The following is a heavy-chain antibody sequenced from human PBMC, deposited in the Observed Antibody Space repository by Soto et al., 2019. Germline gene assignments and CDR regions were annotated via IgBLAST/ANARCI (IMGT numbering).Heavy chain of an antibody. CDR2: INSDGSST. D-gene: IGHD1-26*01. CDR1: GFTFSSYW. CDR3: ARSGSLNWYFDL. V-gene: IGHV3-74*01. Sequence: EVQLVESGGGLVQPGGSMRLSCAASGFTFSSYWMHWVRQAPGKGLVWVSRINSDGSSTSYADSVKGRFTISRDNAKNTLYLQRNSLRAEDPAVYYCARSGSLNWYFDLWGRGTLFNFSS. J-gene: IGHJ2*01.